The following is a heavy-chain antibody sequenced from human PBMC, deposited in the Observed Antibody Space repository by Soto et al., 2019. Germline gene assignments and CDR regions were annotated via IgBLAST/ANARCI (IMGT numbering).Heavy chain of an antibody. D-gene: IGHD3-10*01. CDR1: GFTVSSNY. CDR3: ARDLTYGSGSYLYYYGMDV. V-gene: IGHV3-66*01. CDR2: IYSGGST. Sequence: EVQLVESGGGLVQPGGSLRLSCAASGFTVSSNYMSWVRQAPGKGLEWVSVIYSGGSTYYADSVKGRFTISRDNSKNTLYLQMNSLRAEDMAVHYCARDLTYGSGSYLYYYGMDVWGQGTTVTVSS. J-gene: IGHJ6*02.